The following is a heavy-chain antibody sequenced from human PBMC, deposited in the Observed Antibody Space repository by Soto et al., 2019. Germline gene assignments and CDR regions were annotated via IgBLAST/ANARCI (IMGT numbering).Heavy chain of an antibody. CDR2: IYYSGYA. CDR1: GASISSTGYY. V-gene: IGHV4-39*01. CDR3: ARPTSTDLRDPFDI. Sequence: SATLSLTCTVSGASISSTGYYWGWFRQHPGQGLEWIGSIYYSGYAYYNPSLKSRVTISVDTSRDQFSLNLRSMTAADTAVYYCARPTSTDLRDPFDIWGQGIMVS. J-gene: IGHJ3*02. D-gene: IGHD4-17*01.